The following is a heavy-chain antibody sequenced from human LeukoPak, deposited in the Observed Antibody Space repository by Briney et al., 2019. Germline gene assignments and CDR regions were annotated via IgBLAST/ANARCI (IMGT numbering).Heavy chain of an antibody. CDR1: GCIFLNLA. D-gene: IGHD3-22*01. J-gene: IGHJ4*02. Sequence: GSSVTETCKGTGCIFLNLASSGVRQAPGQGLEWMGGIIPIFRTANYAQKFQGRVTITADESTSTAYMELSSLRSEDTAVYYCARALRYSSDSSGYAVDYWGQGTLVTVSS. CDR3: ARALRYSSDSSGYAVDY. CDR2: IIPIFRTA. V-gene: IGHV1-69*01.